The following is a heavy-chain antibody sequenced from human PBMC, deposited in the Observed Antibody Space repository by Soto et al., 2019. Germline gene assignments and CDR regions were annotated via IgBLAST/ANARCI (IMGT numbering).Heavy chain of an antibody. J-gene: IGHJ3*02. CDR3: ARGGKVTVSGAFDI. V-gene: IGHV3-13*01. Sequence: EVQLVESGGGLVQPGGSLRLSCAASGFTFSSYDMHWVRQATGKGLEWVSAIGTAGDTYYPGSVKGRFTISRENAKNSLYLQMNSLRAGDTAVYYCARGGKVTVSGAFDIWGQGTMVTVSS. CDR2: IGTAGDT. CDR1: GFTFSSYD. D-gene: IGHD4-17*01.